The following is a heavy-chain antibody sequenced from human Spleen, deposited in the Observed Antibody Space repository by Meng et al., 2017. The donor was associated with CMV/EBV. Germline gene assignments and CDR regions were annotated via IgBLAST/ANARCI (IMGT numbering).Heavy chain of an antibody. Sequence: KVSCKGFGYSFGSYWIGWVRQMPGKGLEWMGIIYPGDSESRYSPSFQGQVTITADKYISTAYLQLSSLKASDTAMYYCARSIMVAGSLYYYAMGVWGQGTTVTVSS. CDR1: GYSFGSYW. CDR2: IYPGDSES. CDR3: ARSIMVAGSLYYYAMGV. D-gene: IGHD6-19*01. J-gene: IGHJ6*02. V-gene: IGHV5-51*01.